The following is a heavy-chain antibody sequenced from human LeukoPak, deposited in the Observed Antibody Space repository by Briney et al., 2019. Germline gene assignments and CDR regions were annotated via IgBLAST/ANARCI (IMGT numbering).Heavy chain of an antibody. J-gene: IGHJ4*02. V-gene: IGHV4-59*01. CDR2: IYYTGNT. D-gene: IGHD2-21*02. Sequence: SETLSLTCTVSGGSITTYYWTWIRQPPGKGLEWIGYIYYTGNTNYNPSLESRVTMSVDTSKKEFFLKISSVTAADTAVYFCASGSVVTALDQWGQGTLVTVSS. CDR1: GGSITTYY. CDR3: ASGSVVTALDQ.